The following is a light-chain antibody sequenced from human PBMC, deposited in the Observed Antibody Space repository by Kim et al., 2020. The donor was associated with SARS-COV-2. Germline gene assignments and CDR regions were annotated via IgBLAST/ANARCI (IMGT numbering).Light chain of an antibody. CDR2: DTN. J-gene: IGLJ3*02. CDR3: LLFYSGVRV. Sequence: QAVVTKEPSLTVSPGGTVTITCGSSTGAVTSGLYPYWFQQKPGQAPRTLIYDTNNKHSWTPARFSGSLLGGKAALTLSGAQPEDEAEYYCLLFYSGVRVFGGGTKLTVL. CDR1: TGAVTSGLY. V-gene: IGLV7-46*01.